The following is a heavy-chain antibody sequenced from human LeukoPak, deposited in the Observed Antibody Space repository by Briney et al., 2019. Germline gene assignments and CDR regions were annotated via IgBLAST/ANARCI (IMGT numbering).Heavy chain of an antibody. J-gene: IGHJ3*02. D-gene: IGHD3-10*01. CDR1: GFTFSSYS. Sequence: GGSLRLSCAASGFTFSSYSMIWVRQAPGKGLEWVSYISRSGTTIYYADSVKGRFTISRDNAKNSLYLQMNSLRAEDTAVYYCARNVRDGYDAFDIWGQGTKVTVSS. CDR3: ARNVRDGYDAFDI. CDR2: ISRSGTTI. V-gene: IGHV3-48*04.